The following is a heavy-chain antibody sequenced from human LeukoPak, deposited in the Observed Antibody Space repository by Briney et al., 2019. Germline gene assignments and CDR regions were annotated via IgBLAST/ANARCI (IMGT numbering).Heavy chain of an antibody. V-gene: IGHV4-59*01. CDR1: GDSISGNY. D-gene: IGHD3-9*01. CDR2: IYYSGST. J-gene: IGHJ4*02. Sequence: SETLSLTCTVSGDSISGNYWTWIRQPPGKGLEWIGYIYYSGSTNYNASLRSRVTISVDTSKNQFSLKLNSVTAADTAVYYCARVEFRYFDFDYWGQGTLVTVSS. CDR3: ARVEFRYFDFDY.